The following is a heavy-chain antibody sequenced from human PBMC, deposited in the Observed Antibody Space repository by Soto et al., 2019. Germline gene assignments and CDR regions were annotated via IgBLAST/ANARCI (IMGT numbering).Heavy chain of an antibody. CDR3: ARGGSRQLVRAFWFDP. D-gene: IGHD6-13*01. CDR1: GGSFSGYY. CDR2: INHSGST. J-gene: IGHJ5*02. Sequence: SETLSLTCAVYGGSFSGYYWSWIRQPPGKGLEWIGEINHSGSTNYNPSLKSRVTISVDTSKNQFSLKLSSVTAADTAVFYCARGGSRQLVRAFWFDPCGQGTLVTVSS. V-gene: IGHV4-34*01.